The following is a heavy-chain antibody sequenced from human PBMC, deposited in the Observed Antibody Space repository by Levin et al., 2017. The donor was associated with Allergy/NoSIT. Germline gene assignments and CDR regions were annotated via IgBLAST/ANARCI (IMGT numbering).Heavy chain of an antibody. CDR1: GGSFSGYY. J-gene: IGHJ4*02. D-gene: IGHD4-17*01. CDR3: ASSGVVMGPYGDHPGSDY. Sequence: SQTLSLTCAVYGGSFSGYYWSWIRQPPGKGLEWIGEINHSGSTNYNPSLKSRVTISVDTSKNQFSLKLSSVTAADTAVYYCASSGVVMGPYGDHPGSDYWGQGTLVTVSS. CDR2: INHSGST. V-gene: IGHV4-34*01.